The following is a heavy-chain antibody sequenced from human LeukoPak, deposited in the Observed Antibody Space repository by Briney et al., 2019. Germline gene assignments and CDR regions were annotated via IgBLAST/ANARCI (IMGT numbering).Heavy chain of an antibody. CDR2: IYHSGST. Sequence: SETLSLTCVVSGGSISSGGSSWSWIRQPPGKGLEWIGYIYHSGSTYYNPSLKSRVTISVDRSKNQFSLNLSSVTAADTAVYYCARVISDSIDPIDIWGQGTMVTVSS. CDR3: ARVISDSIDPIDI. D-gene: IGHD2/OR15-2a*01. J-gene: IGHJ3*02. CDR1: GGSISSGGSS. V-gene: IGHV4-30-2*01.